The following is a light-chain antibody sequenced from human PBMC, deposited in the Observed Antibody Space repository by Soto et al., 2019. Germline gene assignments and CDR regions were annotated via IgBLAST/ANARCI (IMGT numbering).Light chain of an antibody. CDR2: GAS. Sequence: EIVLTQSPGALALSPGERATRPCRASQSVSSNYLGWYQQEPGQAPRLLIYGASSRATGIPDRFSGSGSGTDFTLTISRLEPEDFAVYYCQQYGSSRKTFGQGTQ. CDR3: QQYGSSRKT. V-gene: IGKV3-20*01. J-gene: IGKJ1*01. CDR1: QSVSSNY.